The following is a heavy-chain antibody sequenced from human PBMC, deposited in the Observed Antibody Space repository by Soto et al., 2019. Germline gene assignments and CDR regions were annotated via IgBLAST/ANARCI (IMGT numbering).Heavy chain of an antibody. J-gene: IGHJ6*02. V-gene: IGHV3-66*01. CDR1: GFTVSSNY. CDR2: IYSGGST. Sequence: GGSLRLSCAASGFTVSSNYMSWVRQAPGKGLEWVSVIYSGGSTYYVDSVKGRFTISRDNSKNTLYLQMNSLRAEDTAVFYCARYDSSGYYWPYYYYGMDVWGQGTTVTVSS. CDR3: ARYDSSGYYWPYYYYGMDV. D-gene: IGHD3-22*01.